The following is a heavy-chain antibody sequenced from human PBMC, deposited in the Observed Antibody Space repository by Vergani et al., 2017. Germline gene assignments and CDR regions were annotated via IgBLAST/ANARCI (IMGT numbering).Heavy chain of an antibody. CDR3: ARGGQAENTDYDSSGYYYFDY. J-gene: IGHJ4*02. D-gene: IGHD3-22*01. Sequence: QVQLQQWGAGLLKPSETLSLTCAVYGGSFSGYYWSWIRQPPGKGLEWIGEINHSGSTNYNPSLKSRVTISVDTSKNQFSLKLSSVTAADTAVHYCARGGQAENTDYDSSGYYYFDYWGQGTLVTVSS. V-gene: IGHV4-34*01. CDR1: GGSFSGYY. CDR2: INHSGST.